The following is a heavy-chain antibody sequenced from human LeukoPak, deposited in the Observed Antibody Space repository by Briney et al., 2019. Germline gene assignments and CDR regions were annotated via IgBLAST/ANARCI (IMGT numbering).Heavy chain of an antibody. CDR3: AKVGTVYFPLDF. Sequence: GGSLRLSCVASGFTLSSYEMNWVRQAPGKGLEWVSYISSSGSTIYYADSVKGRFTVSRDNAKKSPYLQMNSLRAGDTAVYYCAKVGTVYFPLDFWGQGTLVTVSS. CDR1: GFTLSSYE. CDR2: ISSSGSTI. J-gene: IGHJ4*02. D-gene: IGHD2/OR15-2a*01. V-gene: IGHV3-48*03.